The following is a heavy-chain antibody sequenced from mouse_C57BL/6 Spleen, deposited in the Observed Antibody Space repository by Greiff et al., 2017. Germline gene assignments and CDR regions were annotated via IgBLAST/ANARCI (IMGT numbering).Heavy chain of an antibody. CDR3: ARYQLRLRFDY. Sequence: EVQLQQSGPELVKPGASVKMSCKASGYTFTDYNMHWVKQSHGKRLEWIGYINPNNGGTSYNQKFKGKATLTVNKSSSTAYMELRSLTSEDSAVYYCARYQLRLRFDYWGQGTTLTVSS. J-gene: IGHJ2*01. CDR1: GYTFTDYN. D-gene: IGHD3-2*02. V-gene: IGHV1-22*01. CDR2: INPNNGGT.